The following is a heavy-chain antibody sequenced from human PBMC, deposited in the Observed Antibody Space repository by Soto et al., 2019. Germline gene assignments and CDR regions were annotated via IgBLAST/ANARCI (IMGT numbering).Heavy chain of an antibody. CDR2: INPSGGST. D-gene: IGHD5-18*01. CDR3: ARVDTASSLDP. V-gene: IGHV1-46*01. CDR1: GYTLTPHY. Sequence: ASMKGSRQASGYTLTPHYIHRGRQAPGQGLEWMGIINPSGGSTSYAQKFQGRVTMTRDTSTSTVYMGLSSLRSEDTAVYYCARVDTASSLDPWGQGTLVTVSS. J-gene: IGHJ5*02.